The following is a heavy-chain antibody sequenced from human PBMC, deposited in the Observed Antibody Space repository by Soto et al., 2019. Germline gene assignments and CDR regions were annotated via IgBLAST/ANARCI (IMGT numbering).Heavy chain of an antibody. CDR3: AANGLDI. CDR1: GITFSDAW. J-gene: IGHJ3*02. D-gene: IGHD2-8*01. CDR2: IKSKTDGGTS. V-gene: IGHV3-15*01. Sequence: GGSLRLSCAASGITFSDAWMSWVRQAPGKGLEWVGRIKSKTDGGTSDYAAPVKGRFTISRDDSKDTLYLQMNTLKNEDTAVYYCAANGLDIWGQGTMVTVSS.